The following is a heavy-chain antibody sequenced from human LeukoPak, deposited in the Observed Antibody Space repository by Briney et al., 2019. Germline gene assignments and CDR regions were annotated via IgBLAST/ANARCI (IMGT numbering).Heavy chain of an antibody. CDR2: IYPGDSDT. Sequence: GESLKISCKGSGYSFTSYWIGWVRQMPGKGLEWMGIIYPGDSDTRYSPSFQGQVTISADKSISTAYLQWSSLKASDTAMYYCARLRGLNYYDSSGPHFDYWGQGTLVTVSS. CDR3: ARLRGLNYYDSSGPHFDY. V-gene: IGHV5-51*01. CDR1: GYSFTSYW. J-gene: IGHJ4*02. D-gene: IGHD3-22*01.